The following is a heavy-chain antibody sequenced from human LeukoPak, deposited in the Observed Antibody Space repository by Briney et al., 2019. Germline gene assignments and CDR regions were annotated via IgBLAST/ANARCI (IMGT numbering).Heavy chain of an antibody. Sequence: SQTLSLTCAITGDSVSSNRAARNCIRQSPSRGLEWLGRTYYRSKWSSDYAMTVNGRITFNVDTSKNQVSLQLTSVTPEDTAVYYCARGSGGLNFFDYWGQGTLVTVSS. CDR1: GDSVSSNRAA. D-gene: IGHD6-25*01. CDR3: ARGSGGLNFFDY. V-gene: IGHV6-1*01. J-gene: IGHJ4*02. CDR2: TYYRSKWSS.